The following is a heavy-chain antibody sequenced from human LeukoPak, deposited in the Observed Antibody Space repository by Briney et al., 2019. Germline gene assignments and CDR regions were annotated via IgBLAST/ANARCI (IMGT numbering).Heavy chain of an antibody. Sequence: GVSVKVSCKASGGTFSSYAISWVRQAPGQGLEWMGWISAYNGNTNYAQKLQGRVTMTTDTSTSTAYMELRSLRSDDTAVYYCARVGWLYHFDYWGQGTLVTVSS. J-gene: IGHJ4*02. CDR3: ARVGWLYHFDY. CDR1: GGTFSSYA. D-gene: IGHD3-22*01. CDR2: ISAYNGNT. V-gene: IGHV1-18*01.